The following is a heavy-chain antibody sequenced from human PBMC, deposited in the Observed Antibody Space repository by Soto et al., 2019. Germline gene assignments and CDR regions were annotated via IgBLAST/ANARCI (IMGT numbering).Heavy chain of an antibody. CDR3: AKDFGGLYNWFDP. J-gene: IGHJ5*02. Sequence: ASVKVSCKASGYMFTSYDINWVRQAAGQGLEWLGRMNPNNGKTYYAQKFQGRLTMTRDTSISTVYMELSSLTSEDTAVYYCAKDFGGLYNWFDPWGQGTLVTVSS. CDR2: MNPNNGKT. V-gene: IGHV1-8*01. D-gene: IGHD3-16*01. CDR1: GYMFTSYD.